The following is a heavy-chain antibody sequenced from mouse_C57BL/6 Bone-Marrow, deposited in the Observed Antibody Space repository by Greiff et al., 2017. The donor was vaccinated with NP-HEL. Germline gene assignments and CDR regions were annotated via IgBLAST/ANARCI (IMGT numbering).Heavy chain of an antibody. Sequence: QVQLQQSGAELARPGASVKLSCKASGYTFTSYGISWVKQRPGQGLEWIGEIYPRSGNTYYNEKFKGKATLTADKSSSTAYMELRSLTSEDSAVYFCAKLQLRPLAYWGQGTLVTVSA. V-gene: IGHV1-81*01. CDR1: GYTFTSYG. CDR2: IYPRSGNT. CDR3: AKLQLRPLAY. J-gene: IGHJ3*01. D-gene: IGHD3-2*02.